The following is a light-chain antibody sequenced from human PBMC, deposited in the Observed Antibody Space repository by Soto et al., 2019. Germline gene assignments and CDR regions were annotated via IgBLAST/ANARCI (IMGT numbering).Light chain of an antibody. CDR2: GAS. Sequence: EIVLTQSPGTLSLSPGERATLSCSASQSVSSTYLAWCQQKPGQAPRLLIFGASYRATGIPDRFSGSGSGTDFTLTISSLQSEDFAVYYCQQYNNWPLTFGQGTRLEIK. CDR3: QQYNNWPLT. J-gene: IGKJ5*01. V-gene: IGKV3-20*01. CDR1: QSVSSTY.